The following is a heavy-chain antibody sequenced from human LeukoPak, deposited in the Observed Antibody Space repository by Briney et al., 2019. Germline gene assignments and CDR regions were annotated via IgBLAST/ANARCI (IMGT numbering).Heavy chain of an antibody. CDR3: ARGWKLAAGDY. D-gene: IGHD6-6*01. V-gene: IGHV3-30*03. Sequence: GGSLRLSCAASGFTFSSYGMHWVRQAPGKGLEWVAVISYDGSNKYYADSVKGRFTISRDNSKNTLYLQMNSLRAEDTALYYCARGWKLAAGDYWGQGTLVTVSS. J-gene: IGHJ4*02. CDR1: GFTFSSYG. CDR2: ISYDGSNK.